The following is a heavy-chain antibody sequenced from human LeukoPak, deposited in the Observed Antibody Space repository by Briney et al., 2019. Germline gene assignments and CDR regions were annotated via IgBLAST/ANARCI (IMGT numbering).Heavy chain of an antibody. CDR1: GGTFSSYA. CDR2: IIPIFGTA. D-gene: IGHD6-13*01. Sequence: GASVKVSCKASGGTFSSYAISWVRQAPGQGLEWMGGIIPIFGTANYAQKFQGRVTITADKSTSTAYMELSSLRSEDTAVYYCARVGGAAAGGGVFDIWGQGTMVTVSS. CDR3: ARVGGAAAGGGVFDI. J-gene: IGHJ3*02. V-gene: IGHV1-69*06.